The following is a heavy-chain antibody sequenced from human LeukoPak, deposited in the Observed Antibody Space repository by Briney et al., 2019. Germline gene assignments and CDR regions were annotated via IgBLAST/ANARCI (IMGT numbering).Heavy chain of an antibody. V-gene: IGHV4-34*01. J-gene: IGHJ4*02. CDR3: ARGSSWYGLAY. Sequence: PSETLSLTCAVYGGSFSGYYWSWIRQPPGKGLEWIGEINHSVGTNYNPSLKSRVTISVDTSKNQFSLKLSSVTAADTAVYYCARGSSWYGLAYWGQGTLVTVSS. D-gene: IGHD6-13*01. CDR1: GGSFSGYY. CDR2: INHSVGT.